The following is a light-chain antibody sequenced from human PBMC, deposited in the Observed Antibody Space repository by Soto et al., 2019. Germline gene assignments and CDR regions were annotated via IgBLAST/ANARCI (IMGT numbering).Light chain of an antibody. J-gene: IGKJ1*01. CDR1: QSVSSN. V-gene: IGKV3-15*01. CDR3: QQYGRSPPT. Sequence: EIVMTQSPATLSVSPGERATLSCRASQSVSSNLAWYQQKPGQAPRLLIYGASTRATGIPARFSGSGSGTEFTLTISRLEPEDFAVYHCQQYGRSPPTFGQGTKVDIK. CDR2: GAS.